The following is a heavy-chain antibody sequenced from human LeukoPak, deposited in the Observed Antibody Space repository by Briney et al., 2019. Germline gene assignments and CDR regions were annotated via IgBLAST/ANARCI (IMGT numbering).Heavy chain of an antibody. V-gene: IGHV3-30*04. CDR1: GFTFSSYA. J-gene: IGHJ4*02. D-gene: IGHD3-10*01. Sequence: GGSLRLSCAASGFTFSSYAMHWVRQAPGKGLEWVAVISHDGSNKYYADSVKGRFTISRDNSKNTLYLQMNSLRAEDTAVYYCARDGPLDYYGSGSYYGIDYWGQGTLVTVSS. CDR2: ISHDGSNK. CDR3: ARDGPLDYYGSGSYYGIDY.